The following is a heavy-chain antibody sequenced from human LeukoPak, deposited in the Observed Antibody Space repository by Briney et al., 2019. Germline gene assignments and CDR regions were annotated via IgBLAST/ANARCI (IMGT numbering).Heavy chain of an antibody. D-gene: IGHD3-10*01. J-gene: IGHJ4*02. V-gene: IGHV3-33*01. CDR3: VRGGENFLDY. CDR1: GFNFGRFG. CDR2: LWFDGSKE. Sequence: GTSLRLSCTASGFNFGRFGMHWVRQAPGQGPEWVAVLWFDGSKEFYAESVKGRFNISRDNSKDTLYLHMSNLRAGDTAMYYCVRGGENFLDYWGLGTLVTVSS.